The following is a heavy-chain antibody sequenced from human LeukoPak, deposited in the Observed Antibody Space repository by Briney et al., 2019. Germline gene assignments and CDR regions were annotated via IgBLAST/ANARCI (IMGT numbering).Heavy chain of an antibody. CDR1: GDSVSSKSAS. CDR3: SRDPVWGSA. J-gene: IGHJ5*02. CDR2: TYYRSKWYN. V-gene: IGHV6-1*01. D-gene: IGHD7-27*01. Sequence: SQTLSLTCAISGDSVSSKSASWNWIRQSPSRCLEWLGRTYYRSKWYNEYAVSVKSRITINPDTSKNQFPLQLNSVTPEDTAVYYCSRDPVWGSAWGQGTLVTVSS.